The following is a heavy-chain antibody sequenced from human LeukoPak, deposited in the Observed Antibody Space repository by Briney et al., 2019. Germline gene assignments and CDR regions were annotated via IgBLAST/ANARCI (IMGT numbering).Heavy chain of an antibody. CDR1: GGSISNYY. D-gene: IGHD2-15*01. Sequence: SETLSLTCTVSGGSISNYYWSWIRQPPGEGLEWIGYIYYSGSTNHNPSLKSRLTMSVDTSKNQFSLKLSSVTAADTAVYYCARRYCSGSSCYSAFDYWGQGTLVTVSS. J-gene: IGHJ4*02. V-gene: IGHV4-59*08. CDR2: IYYSGST. CDR3: ARRYCSGSSCYSAFDY.